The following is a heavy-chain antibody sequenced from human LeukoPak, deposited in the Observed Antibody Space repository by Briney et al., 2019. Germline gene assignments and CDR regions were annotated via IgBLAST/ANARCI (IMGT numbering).Heavy chain of an antibody. V-gene: IGHV3-21*01. CDR2: ISSSSSYI. D-gene: IGHD2-2*01. Sequence: KPGGSLRLSCAASGLTFSSYSMNWVRQAPGKGLEWVSSISSSSSYIYYADSVKGRFTISRDNAKNSLYLQMNSLRAEDTAVYYCARDRRRTRVVPAAMYYYYYGMDVWGQGTTVTVSS. CDR3: ARDRRRTRVVPAAMYYYYYGMDV. CDR1: GLTFSSYS. J-gene: IGHJ6*02.